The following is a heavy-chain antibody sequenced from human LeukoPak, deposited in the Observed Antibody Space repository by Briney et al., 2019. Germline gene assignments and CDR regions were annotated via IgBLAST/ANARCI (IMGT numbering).Heavy chain of an antibody. Sequence: GGSLGLSCAASGFTFSNYGMHWLRQAPGKGLEWVAVISKDGTNKYYADSVKDRFTFSRDNSKNTLYLQMNSLRAEDTAVYYCVRDPGPAMARGRAGYYFDSWGQGTLVTVSS. CDR1: GFTFSNYG. V-gene: IGHV3-30-3*01. CDR2: ISKDGTNK. D-gene: IGHD3-10*01. CDR3: VRDPGPAMARGRAGYYFDS. J-gene: IGHJ4*02.